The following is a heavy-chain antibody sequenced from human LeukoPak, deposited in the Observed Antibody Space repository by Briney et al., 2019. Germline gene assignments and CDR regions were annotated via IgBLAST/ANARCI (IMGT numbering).Heavy chain of an antibody. J-gene: IGHJ6*02. CDR1: GFTFSNYA. CDR2: ISDSGGST. CDR3: AKGAPGITLMDV. D-gene: IGHD1-20*01. V-gene: IGHV3-23*01. Sequence: GGSLRLSCAASGFTFSNYAMCWVRQAPGKGLEWVSGISDSGGSTYFADSVKGRFTISRDNSKTTLYLQMNSLRAEDTAVYYCAKGAPGITLMDVWGQGTTVTVSS.